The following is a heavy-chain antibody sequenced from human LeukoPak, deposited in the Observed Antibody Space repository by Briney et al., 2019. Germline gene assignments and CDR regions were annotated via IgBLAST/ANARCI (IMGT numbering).Heavy chain of an antibody. CDR2: INPSGGST. V-gene: IGHV1-46*01. Sequence: ASVKVSCKASGYTFTSYGISWVRQAPGQGLEWMGIINPSGGSTSYAQKFQGRVTMTRDTSTSTVYMELSSLRSEDTAVYYCAKGAYQLLFDYWGQGTLVTVSS. CDR3: AKGAYQLLFDY. CDR1: GYTFTSYG. D-gene: IGHD2-2*01. J-gene: IGHJ4*02.